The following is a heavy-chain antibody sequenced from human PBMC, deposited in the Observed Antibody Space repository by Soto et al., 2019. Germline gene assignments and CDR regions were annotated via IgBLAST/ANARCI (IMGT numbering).Heavy chain of an antibody. J-gene: IGHJ4*02. CDR2: TNQDGSEK. Sequence: EVHLVESGGGLVQTGGSLRLSCAISESTVRRDWMNWVRQAPGKGLEWVAHTNQDGSEKYYVDSVKGRFTITRDNAKNNLYLLRNSLRVGDPAMYYCSGGVGDAFWGQGTLVTVSS. CDR1: ESTVRRDW. D-gene: IGHD1-26*01. V-gene: IGHV3-7*04. CDR3: SGGVGDAF.